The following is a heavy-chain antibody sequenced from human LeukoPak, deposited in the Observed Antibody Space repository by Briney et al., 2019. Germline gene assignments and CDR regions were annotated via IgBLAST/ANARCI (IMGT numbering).Heavy chain of an antibody. J-gene: IGHJ4*02. V-gene: IGHV3-23*01. CDR1: GFTFSSYA. D-gene: IGHD1-26*01. CDR2: ISGSGGST. CDR3: AKPEWELLPPDY. Sequence: GGSLRLSCAASGFTFSSYAMSWVRQAPGKGLGWVSAISGSGGSTYYADSVKGRFTISRDNSKNTLYLQLNSLRAEDTAVYYCAKPEWELLPPDYWGQGTLVTVSS.